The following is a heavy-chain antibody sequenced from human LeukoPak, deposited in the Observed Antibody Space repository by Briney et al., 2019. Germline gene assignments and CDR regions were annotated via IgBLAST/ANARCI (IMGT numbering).Heavy chain of an antibody. J-gene: IGHJ5*02. CDR2: IIPIFGTA. Sequence: SVKVSCKASGYTFTSYAISWVRQAPGQGLEWMGGIIPIFGTANYAQKFQGRVTITADESTSTAYMELSSLRSEDTAVYYCASSHFNIVVVPAAKEGWFDPWGQGTLVTVSS. V-gene: IGHV1-69*13. CDR1: GYTFTSYA. CDR3: ASSHFNIVVVPAAKEGWFDP. D-gene: IGHD2-2*01.